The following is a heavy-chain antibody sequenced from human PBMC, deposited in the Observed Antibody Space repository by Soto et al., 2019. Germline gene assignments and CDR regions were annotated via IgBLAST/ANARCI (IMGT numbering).Heavy chain of an antibody. V-gene: IGHV3-23*01. D-gene: IGHD6-13*01. CDR2: ISGSGGST. CDR1: GFTFSSYA. J-gene: IGHJ4*02. Sequence: EVQLLDSGGGLVQPGGSLRLSCAASGFTFSSYAMNWVRQAPGKGLEWVSVISGSGGSTYYADSVKGRFTISRDNSKNTLYLQRNSLRAEDTAVYYCARRGPGTDFDYWGQGTLVTVSS. CDR3: ARRGPGTDFDY.